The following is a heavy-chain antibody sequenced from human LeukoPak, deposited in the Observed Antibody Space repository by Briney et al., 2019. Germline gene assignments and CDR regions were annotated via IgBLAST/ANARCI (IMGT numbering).Heavy chain of an antibody. Sequence: SVKVSCKASGGTFSSYTISWVRQAPGQGLEWMGRIIPILGIANYAQKFQGRVTITADKSTSTAYMELSSLRSEDTAVYYCARGRFTVTRVGCWFDPWGQGTLVTVSS. CDR2: IIPILGIA. CDR1: GGTFSSYT. V-gene: IGHV1-69*02. D-gene: IGHD4-11*01. CDR3: ARGRFTVTRVGCWFDP. J-gene: IGHJ5*02.